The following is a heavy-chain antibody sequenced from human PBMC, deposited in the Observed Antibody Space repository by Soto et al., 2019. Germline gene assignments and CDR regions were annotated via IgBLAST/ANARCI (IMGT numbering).Heavy chain of an antibody. CDR3: PTTYYYGSGSVY. D-gene: IGHD3-10*01. J-gene: IGHJ4*02. V-gene: IGHV3-53*01. CDR1: GFTVSSTNY. CDR2: IYSGGTT. Sequence: GGSLRLSCVVSGFTVSSTNYMSWVRQAPGKGLEWVSVIYSGGTTFYADSVKGRFTISRDNSKNTLYLQMNSLRAEDTAVYYCPTTYYYGSGSVYWGQGTLVTVSS.